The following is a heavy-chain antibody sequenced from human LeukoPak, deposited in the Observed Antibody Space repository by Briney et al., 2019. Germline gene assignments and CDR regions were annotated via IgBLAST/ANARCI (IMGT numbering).Heavy chain of an antibody. D-gene: IGHD1-26*01. Sequence: SETLSLTCSVSGGSISNYYWSWIRQSPGKGPEWIGYIYNSGSTNYNPSLKSRVTISLDTSKKQFSLKLSSVTAADTAVYYCARSFSVGSYYYYYYMDVWGKGTTVTISS. CDR3: ARSFSVGSYYYYYYMDV. CDR1: GGSISNYY. V-gene: IGHV4-59*12. J-gene: IGHJ6*03. CDR2: IYNSGST.